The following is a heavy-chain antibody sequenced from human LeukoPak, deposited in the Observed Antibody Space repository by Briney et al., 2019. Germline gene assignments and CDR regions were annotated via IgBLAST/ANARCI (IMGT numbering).Heavy chain of an antibody. CDR3: ARGGWYTWFDP. V-gene: IGHV4-4*02. CDR1: GVSISSGNW. Sequence: SETLSLTCAVSGVSISSGNWWSWVRQPPGEGLEWIGQIYHGGYTNYNPSLKSRVTISVDKSKNQFSLKLSSVTAADTAVYYCARGGWYTWFDPWGQGTLVTVSA. D-gene: IGHD6-19*01. J-gene: IGHJ5*02. CDR2: IYHGGYT.